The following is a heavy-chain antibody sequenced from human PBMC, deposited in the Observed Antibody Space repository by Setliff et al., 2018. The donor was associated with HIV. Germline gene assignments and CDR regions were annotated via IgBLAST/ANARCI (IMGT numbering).Heavy chain of an antibody. J-gene: IGHJ4*02. CDR1: GGSISSSSYY. V-gene: IGHV4-39*01. CDR3: AISYYYGSGIPGYYFDY. CDR2: IYYSGST. D-gene: IGHD3-10*01. Sequence: SETLSLTCNVSGGSISSSSYYWGWIRQPPGKGLEWIGSIYYSGSTYYNPPLKSRVTISVDTSKNQFSLKLSSVTAADTAVYYCAISYYYGSGIPGYYFDYWDQGTLVTVSS.